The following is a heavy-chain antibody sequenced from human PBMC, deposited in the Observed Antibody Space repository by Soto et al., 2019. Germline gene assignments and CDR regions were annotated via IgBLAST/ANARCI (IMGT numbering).Heavy chain of an antibody. CDR3: VRDHSGFDY. CDR1: GGSISSYY. J-gene: IGHJ4*02. Sequence: SETLSLTCTVSGGSISSYYWSWIRQPPGKGLEWIGYIYYRGSTNYNPSLKSRVTISVETSKNQFSLKLSSVTAADTAVYYCVRDHSGFDYWGQGTLVTVSS. CDR2: IYYRGST. D-gene: IGHD3-10*01. V-gene: IGHV4-59*01.